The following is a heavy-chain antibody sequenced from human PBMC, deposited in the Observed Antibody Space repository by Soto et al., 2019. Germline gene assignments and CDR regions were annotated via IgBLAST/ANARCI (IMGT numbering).Heavy chain of an antibody. V-gene: IGHV3-23*01. D-gene: IGHD3-22*01. CDR3: AKACGSSGYYCFDY. Sequence: GSLRLSCAASGFPFSSYAMSWVRQAPGKGLEWVSAISGSGGSTYYADSVKGRFTISRDNSKNTLYLQMNSLRAEDTAVYYCAKACGSSGYYCFDYWGQGTLVTVSS. CDR1: GFPFSSYA. CDR2: ISGSGGST. J-gene: IGHJ4*02.